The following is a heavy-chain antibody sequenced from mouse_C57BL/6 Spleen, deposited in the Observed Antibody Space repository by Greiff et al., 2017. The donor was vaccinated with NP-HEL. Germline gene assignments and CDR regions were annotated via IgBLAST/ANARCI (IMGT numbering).Heavy chain of an antibody. CDR2: IYPGSGNT. CDR1: GYTFTDYY. V-gene: IGHV1-76*01. Sequence: QVQLKQSGAELVRPGASVKLSCKASGYTFTDYYINWVKQRPGQGLEWIARIYPGSGNTYYNEKFKGKATLTAEKSSSTAYMQLSSLTSEDSAVYFCARGGGYDYDAWFAYWGQGTLVTVSA. CDR3: ARGGGYDYDAWFAY. D-gene: IGHD2-4*01. J-gene: IGHJ3*01.